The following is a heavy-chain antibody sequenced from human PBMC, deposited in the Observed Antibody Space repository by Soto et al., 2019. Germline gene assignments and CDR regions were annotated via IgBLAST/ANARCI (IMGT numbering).Heavy chain of an antibody. CDR1: VGSVRSGTYY. J-gene: IGHJ4*02. Sequence: QVRLQESGPGLVKPSETLSLTCPVSVGSVRSGTYYWTWIRQPPGKGLEYIGYSYVSVGTNYNPSLKSRVTISIATSKNQFPLNLSSVTAADTAVYYCARDLNYYYFDNWGQRILVTVSS. D-gene: IGHD3-10*01. V-gene: IGHV4-61*01. CDR2: SYVSVGT. CDR3: ARDLNYYYFDN.